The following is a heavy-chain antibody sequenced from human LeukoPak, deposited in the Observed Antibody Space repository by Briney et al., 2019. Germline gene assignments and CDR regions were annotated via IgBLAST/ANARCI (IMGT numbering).Heavy chain of an antibody. J-gene: IGHJ4*02. CDR2: IVVVSGNT. CDR3: AAVYDDSSGYPVDY. CDR1: GFTFTSSA. V-gene: IGHV1-58*02. Sequence: ASVKVSCKASGFTFTSSAMQWVRQARGQRLEWIGWIVVVSGNTNYAQKFQERVTITGDMSTSTAYMELSSLRSEDTAVYYCAAVYDDSSGYPVDYWGQGTLVTVSS. D-gene: IGHD3-22*01.